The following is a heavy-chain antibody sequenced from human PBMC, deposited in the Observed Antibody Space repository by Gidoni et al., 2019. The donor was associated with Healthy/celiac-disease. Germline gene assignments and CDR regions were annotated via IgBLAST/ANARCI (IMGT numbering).Heavy chain of an antibody. D-gene: IGHD3-3*01. CDR2: INSDGSST. J-gene: IGHJ4*02. Sequence: EVQLVESGGGLVQPGGSLRLSCAASGFTFSSYWMHWVRQAPGKGLVWVSRINSDGSSTSYADSVKGRFTISRDNAKNTLYLQMNSLRAEDTAVYYCARGYYDFWSGLFPFDYWGQGTLVTVSS. V-gene: IGHV3-74*01. CDR1: GFTFSSYW. CDR3: ARGYYDFWSGLFPFDY.